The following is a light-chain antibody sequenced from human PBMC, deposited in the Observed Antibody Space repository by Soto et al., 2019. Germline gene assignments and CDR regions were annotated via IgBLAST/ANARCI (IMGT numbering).Light chain of an antibody. J-gene: IGKJ2*01. V-gene: IGKV3-20*01. CDR2: GAS. Sequence: IVLTQSPGTLSLSPGDIATLSCRASQSVSSSDLAWYQQKPGQAPRLLIYGASTRATGIPDRFSGSGSGTDFTLTISRLEPEDFAVYYCQQYGGSPLYTFGQGTKLEIK. CDR3: QQYGGSPLYT. CDR1: QSVSSSD.